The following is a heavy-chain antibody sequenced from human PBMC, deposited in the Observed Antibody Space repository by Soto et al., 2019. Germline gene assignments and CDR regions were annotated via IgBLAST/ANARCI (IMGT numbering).Heavy chain of an antibody. CDR2: INHSGST. J-gene: IGHJ4*02. CDR3: ARTAIFGDDY. Sequence: SETLSLTCAVYGGSFGGYYWSWIRQPPGKGLEWIGEINHSGSTNYNPSLKSRVTISVDTSKNQFSLKLSSVTAADTAVYYCARTAIFGDDYWGQGTLVTVSS. V-gene: IGHV4-34*01. D-gene: IGHD3-3*01. CDR1: GGSFGGYY.